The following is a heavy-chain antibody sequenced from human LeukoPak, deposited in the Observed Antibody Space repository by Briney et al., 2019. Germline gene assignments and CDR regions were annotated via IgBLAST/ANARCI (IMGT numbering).Heavy chain of an antibody. J-gene: IGHJ6*02. Sequence: SETLSLTCTVSGGSISSSSYYWGWIRQPPGKGLEWIGSIYYSGSTYYNPSLKSRVTISVDTSKNQFSLKLSSVTAADTAVYYCARDGEQGSSYGMDVWGQGTTVTVSS. CDR1: GGSISSSSYY. V-gene: IGHV4-39*07. D-gene: IGHD6-13*01. CDR2: IYYSGST. CDR3: ARDGEQGSSYGMDV.